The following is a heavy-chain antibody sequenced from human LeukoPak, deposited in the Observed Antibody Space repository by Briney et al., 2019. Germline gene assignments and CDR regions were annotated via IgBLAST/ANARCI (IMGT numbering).Heavy chain of an antibody. D-gene: IGHD4-17*01. J-gene: IGHJ4*02. Sequence: SETLSLTCTVSGGSISSYYWSWIRQPPGKGLEWIGYIYYSGSTNYNPSLKSRVTISVDTSKNQFSLKLSSVTAADTAVYYCARRSYDYGDCVFDYWGQGTLVTVSS. CDR2: IYYSGST. CDR3: ARRSYDYGDCVFDY. CDR1: GGSISSYY. V-gene: IGHV4-59*08.